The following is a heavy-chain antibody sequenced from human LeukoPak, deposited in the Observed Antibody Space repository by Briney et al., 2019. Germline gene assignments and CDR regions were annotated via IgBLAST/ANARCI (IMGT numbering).Heavy chain of an antibody. V-gene: IGHV3-11*01. CDR2: ISSSGSTI. CDR3: ASGVTTVTYANYFDY. J-gene: IGHJ4*02. D-gene: IGHD4-17*01. CDR1: GFTFSDYY. Sequence: PGGSLRLSCAASGFTFSDYYMSWIRQAPGKGLEWVSYISSSGSTIYYADSVKGRFTISRDNAKNSLYLQMNSLRAEDTAVYYCASGVTTVTYANYFDYCGQGTLVTVSS.